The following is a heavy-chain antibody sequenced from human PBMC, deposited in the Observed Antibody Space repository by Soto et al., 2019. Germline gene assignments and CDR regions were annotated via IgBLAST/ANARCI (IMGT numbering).Heavy chain of an antibody. J-gene: IGHJ4*02. Sequence: GGSLRLSCAASGFTFSSYSMNWVRQAPGKGLEWVSSISSSSSYIYYADSVKGRFTISRDNAKNSLYLQMNSLRDEDTAVYYCARGGDSSGYSDYWGQGTLVTVSS. CDR1: GFTFSSYS. D-gene: IGHD3-22*01. CDR3: ARGGDSSGYSDY. V-gene: IGHV3-21*01. CDR2: ISSSSSYI.